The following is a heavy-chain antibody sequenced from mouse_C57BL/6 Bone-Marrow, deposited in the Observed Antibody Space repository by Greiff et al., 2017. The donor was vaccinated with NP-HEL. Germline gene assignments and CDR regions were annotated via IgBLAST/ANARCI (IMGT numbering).Heavy chain of an antibody. V-gene: IGHV14-3*01. J-gene: IGHJ1*03. CDR1: GFNIKNTY. Sequence: EVMLVESVAELVRPGASVKLSCTASGFNIKNTYMHWVKQRPEQGLEWIGRIDPANGNTKYAPKFQGKATITADTSSNTAYLQLSSLTSEDTAIYYCAPSITTGVDGYFDVWGTGTTVTVAS. D-gene: IGHD1-1*01. CDR3: APSITTGVDGYFDV. CDR2: IDPANGNT.